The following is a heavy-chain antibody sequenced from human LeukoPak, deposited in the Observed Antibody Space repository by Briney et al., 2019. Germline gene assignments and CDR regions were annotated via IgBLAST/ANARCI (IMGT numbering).Heavy chain of an antibody. CDR2: TSSSGSTI. CDR3: ARFPIYCSGGSCYFDAFDI. J-gene: IGHJ3*02. Sequence: PGGSLRLSCAASGFTFSDYYMSRIRQAPGKGLEWVSYTSSSGSTIYYADSVKGRFTISRDNAKNSLYLQMNSLRAEDTAVYYCARFPIYCSGGSCYFDAFDIWGQGTMVTVSS. CDR1: GFTFSDYY. D-gene: IGHD2-15*01. V-gene: IGHV3-11*01.